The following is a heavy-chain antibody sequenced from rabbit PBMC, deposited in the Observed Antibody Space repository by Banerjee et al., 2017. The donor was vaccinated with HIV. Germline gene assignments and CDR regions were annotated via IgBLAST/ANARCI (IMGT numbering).Heavy chain of an antibody. Sequence: QQQLEESGGGLVKPGGTLTLTCKASGIDFSSYYYMCWVRQAPGKGLEWIACIYADGSGYTYYASWAKGRFTISKTSSTTVTLQMTSLTAADTATYFCARVNAGSSGYPYYFNLW. V-gene: IGHV1S45*01. D-gene: IGHD1-1*01. CDR3: ARVNAGSSGYPYYFNL. CDR1: GIDFSSYYY. J-gene: IGHJ4*01. CDR2: IYADGSGYT.